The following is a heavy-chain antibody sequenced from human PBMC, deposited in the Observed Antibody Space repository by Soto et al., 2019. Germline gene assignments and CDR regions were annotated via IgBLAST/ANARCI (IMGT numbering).Heavy chain of an antibody. D-gene: IGHD3-10*01. Sequence: QLVQSGPEVKKPGSSVKVSCKSVGDTFSSYAVSWVRQAPGQGLEWMGGIIPTFGTVNYPQKFQGRATITADESTRLSYMELSSLKSEDTAVYYCAREAGDYGHPYFDYWGQGTLISVSS. V-gene: IGHV1-69*01. J-gene: IGHJ4*02. CDR1: GDTFSSYA. CDR2: IIPTFGTV. CDR3: AREAGDYGHPYFDY.